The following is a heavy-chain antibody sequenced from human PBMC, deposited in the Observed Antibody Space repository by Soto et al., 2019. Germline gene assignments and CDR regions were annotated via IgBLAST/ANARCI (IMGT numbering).Heavy chain of an antibody. V-gene: IGHV3-30*03. CDR2: ISYDGSNK. J-gene: IGHJ4*02. CDR3: FKYLDYGDPLRGDY. Sequence: PGGSLRLSCAASGFTFSSYGMHWVRQAPGKGLEWVAVISYDGSNKYYADSVKGRFTISRDNSKNTLYLQMNSLRAEDTAVYYCFKYLDYGDPLRGDYWGQGSLVPVSS. CDR1: GFTFSSYG. D-gene: IGHD4-17*01.